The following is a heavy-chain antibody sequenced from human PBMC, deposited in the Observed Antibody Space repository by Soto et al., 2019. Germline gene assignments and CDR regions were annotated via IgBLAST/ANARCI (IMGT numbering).Heavy chain of an antibody. V-gene: IGHV3-7*01. CDR3: ARDAVPGLGWLKWVFDC. Sequence: GGSLRLSCVASGFTFSGHWMSWVRQAPGKGLEWVANIKQDEGEKYYADSVKGRFTISRDNAKNSLYLQMNSLTTEDSAVYYCARDAVPGLGWLKWVFDCWGRGTLVTVSS. J-gene: IGHJ4*02. CDR2: IKQDEGEK. D-gene: IGHD3-3*01. CDR1: GFTFSGHW.